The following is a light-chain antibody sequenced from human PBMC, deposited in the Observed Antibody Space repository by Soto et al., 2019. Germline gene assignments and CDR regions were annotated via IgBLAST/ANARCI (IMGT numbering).Light chain of an antibody. Sequence: SYELTQPPSVSVAPGETATITCGGHNIGSKSVHWYQQKPGQAPVLVIYYDRDRPSGIPERFSGSNSGNTATLTISRVEAGDEADDYCQVWDNDSDHVVFGGGTKLTVL. V-gene: IGLV3-21*04. CDR1: NIGSKS. CDR3: QVWDNDSDHVV. J-gene: IGLJ2*01. CDR2: YDR.